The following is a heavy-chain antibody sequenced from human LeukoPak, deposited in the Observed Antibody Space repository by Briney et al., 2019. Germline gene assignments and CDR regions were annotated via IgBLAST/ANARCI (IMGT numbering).Heavy chain of an antibody. V-gene: IGHV4-31*03. D-gene: IGHD1-1*01. J-gene: IGHJ4*02. CDR3: AXXXXRQLAFDY. Sequence: SQTLSLTCTVSGGSICSGGYYWSWIRQHPGKCLEWIGYIDYSGSTYYNPSLQSRVTISVGTSKNHFSLKLTSVTAADTAVYYCAXXXXRQLAFDYWGQGTLVTV. CDR2: IDYSGST. CDR1: GGSICSGGYY.